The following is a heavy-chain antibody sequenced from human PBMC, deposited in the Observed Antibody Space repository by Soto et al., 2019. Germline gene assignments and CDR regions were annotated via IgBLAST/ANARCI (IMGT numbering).Heavy chain of an antibody. D-gene: IGHD2-2*01. CDR3: ARERSTYFDY. Sequence: QVQLVESGGGVVQPGRSLRLSCAASGFTFSSYAMHWVRQAPGKGLEWVAVISYDGSNKYYADSVKGRFTISRDNSKNTLYLQMNSLRAEDTAVYYCARERSTYFDYWGQGTLVTVSS. V-gene: IGHV3-30-3*01. CDR1: GFTFSSYA. J-gene: IGHJ4*02. CDR2: ISYDGSNK.